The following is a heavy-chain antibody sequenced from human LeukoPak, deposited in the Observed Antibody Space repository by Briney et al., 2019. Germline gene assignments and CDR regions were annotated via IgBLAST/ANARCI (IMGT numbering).Heavy chain of an antibody. V-gene: IGHV3-11*04. CDR2: ISPSGSSI. Sequence: GSLRLSCAVSGLTFSDYYMSWTRQAPGKGPELVSYISPSGSSIFYVDSVKGRFTISRDNAKNSLYLQMNSLRAEDTAVYYCARDGYSCSGGSCYGYFDYWGQGTLVTVSS. CDR3: ARDGYSCSGGSCYGYFDY. CDR1: GLTFSDYY. D-gene: IGHD2-15*01. J-gene: IGHJ4*02.